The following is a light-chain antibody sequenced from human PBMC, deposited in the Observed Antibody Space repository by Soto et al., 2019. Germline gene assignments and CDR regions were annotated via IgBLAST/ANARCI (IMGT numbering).Light chain of an antibody. CDR2: EVT. CDR1: SSDVGGDNY. V-gene: IGLV2-8*01. CDR3: SSYAGNNNFV. J-gene: IGLJ1*01. Sequence: QAVVTQPPSASGSPGQSVTVSCTGTSSDVGGDNYVSWYQQHPGKAPKLMIFEVTKRPSGVPDRFSGSKSGNTAYLTVSGLQADDEADYFCSSYAGNNNFVFGTGTQVTVL.